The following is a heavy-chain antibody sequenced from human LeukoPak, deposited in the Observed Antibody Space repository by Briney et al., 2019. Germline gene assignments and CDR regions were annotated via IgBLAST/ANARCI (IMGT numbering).Heavy chain of an antibody. CDR2: IYHSGST. Sequence: SETLSLTCTVSGGSISSYYWGWIRQPPGKGLEWIGSIYHSGSTYYNPSLKSRVTISVDTSKNQFSLNLSSVTAADTAVYYCARHYYDFRWGQGTLVTVSS. CDR1: GGSISSYY. V-gene: IGHV4-39*01. J-gene: IGHJ1*01. CDR3: ARHYYDFR. D-gene: IGHD3-22*01.